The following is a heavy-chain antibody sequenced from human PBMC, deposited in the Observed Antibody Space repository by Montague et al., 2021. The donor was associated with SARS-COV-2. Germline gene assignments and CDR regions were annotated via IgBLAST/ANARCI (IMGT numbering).Heavy chain of an antibody. Sequence: SLRPSCAASGFTFSNYDMNWVRQAPGKGPEWISYISTSAYTTSYAGSVKGRFTISRDNGKNSLYLQMNSLRVEDTAVYHCTRDYRSIVGDGLDIWGQGTKVTVSS. V-gene: IGHV3-48*03. CDR1: GFTFSNYD. D-gene: IGHD3-16*02. CDR2: ISTSAYTT. J-gene: IGHJ3*02. CDR3: TRDYRSIVGDGLDI.